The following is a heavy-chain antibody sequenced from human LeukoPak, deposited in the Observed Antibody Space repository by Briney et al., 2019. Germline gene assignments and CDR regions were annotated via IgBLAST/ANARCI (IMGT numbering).Heavy chain of an antibody. D-gene: IGHD5-12*01. J-gene: IGHJ4*02. V-gene: IGHV4-59*12. CDR3: ARYHSGYDDY. Sequence: SETLSLTCTVSGGSISSYYWSWIRQPPGKGLEWIGTIYYSGNTYYNPSLKSRVTISVDTSRNQFSLKLSSVTAADTAVYYCARYHSGYDDYWGQGTLVTVSS. CDR1: GGSISSYY. CDR2: IYYSGNT.